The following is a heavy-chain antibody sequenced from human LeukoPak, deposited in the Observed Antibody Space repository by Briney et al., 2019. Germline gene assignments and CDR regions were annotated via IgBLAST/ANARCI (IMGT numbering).Heavy chain of an antibody. V-gene: IGHV3-66*01. CDR3: ARDGDAAMSVASGGMDV. Sequence: GGFLRLSCAASGSTFSSYAMTWVRQARGKGLEGASIIYSGGSTNYADSVKGRFTISRDTSRNTLYLQMNTLRAEDTAVYYCARDGDAAMSVASGGMDVWGQGTTVTVSS. CDR2: IYSGGST. J-gene: IGHJ6*02. CDR1: GSTFSSYA. D-gene: IGHD5-18*01.